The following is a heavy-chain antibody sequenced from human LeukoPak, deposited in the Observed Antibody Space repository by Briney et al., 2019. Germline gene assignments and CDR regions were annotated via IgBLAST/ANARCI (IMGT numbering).Heavy chain of an antibody. Sequence: GASVKVSCKASGYTFSSYGISWVRQAPGQGLEWMGWISGYTGNTNYAQNLQGRVTMTTDTSTSTAYMELRSLRSDDTALYYCARESSGGVVVVAATPLNYWGQGTLVTVSS. V-gene: IGHV1-18*01. J-gene: IGHJ4*02. CDR1: GYTFSSYG. D-gene: IGHD2-15*01. CDR2: ISGYTGNT. CDR3: ARESSGGVVVVAATPLNY.